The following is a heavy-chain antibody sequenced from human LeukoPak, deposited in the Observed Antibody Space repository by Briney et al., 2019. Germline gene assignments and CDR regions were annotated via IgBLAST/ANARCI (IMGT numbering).Heavy chain of an antibody. J-gene: IGHJ4*02. CDR3: ARDHGYAFDY. Sequence: GGSLRLSCAASGFTFSNYAMHWVRQAPGKGLEWVAVVSYDGNNLYYADSVKGRFTISRDNSKNTLYLQMNSLRLEDTAVYYCARDHGYAFDYWGQGTLVTVSS. V-gene: IGHV3-30-3*01. D-gene: IGHD5-12*01. CDR1: GFTFSNYA. CDR2: VSYDGNNL.